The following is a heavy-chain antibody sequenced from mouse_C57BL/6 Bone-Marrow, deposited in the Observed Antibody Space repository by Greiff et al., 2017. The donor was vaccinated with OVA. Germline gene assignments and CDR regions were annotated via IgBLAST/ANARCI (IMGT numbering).Heavy chain of an antibody. J-gene: IGHJ1*03. CDR1: YTFTDYYM. D-gene: IGHD2-3*01. CDR2: YPGSGNTY. V-gene: IGHV1-83*01. CDR3: RFYDGYLDWYFDV. Sequence: VQLQQSGPELVKPGASVKMSCKASGYTFTDYYMHWVKQKPGKGLEWIGEIYPGSGNTYYNEKFKGKATLTADTSSSTAYMQLSSLTSEDSAVYFCARFYDGYLDWYFDVWGTGTTVTVSS.